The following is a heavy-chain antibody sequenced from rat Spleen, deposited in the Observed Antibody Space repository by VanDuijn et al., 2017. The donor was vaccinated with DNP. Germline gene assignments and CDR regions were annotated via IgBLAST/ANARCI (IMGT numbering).Heavy chain of an antibody. D-gene: IGHD1-9*01. Sequence: EVQLVESGGGLVQPGRSLRLSCAASGFTFSNFYMAWVRQAPAKGLEWVASISAGGGNTYYRDSVKGRFTISRDNAKSSLYLQMDSLRSEDTATYYCARRDTYYGFNWFAYWGQGTLVTVSS. CDR2: ISAGGGNT. CDR3: ARRDTYYGFNWFAY. J-gene: IGHJ3*01. CDR1: GFTFSNFY. V-gene: IGHV5-25*01.